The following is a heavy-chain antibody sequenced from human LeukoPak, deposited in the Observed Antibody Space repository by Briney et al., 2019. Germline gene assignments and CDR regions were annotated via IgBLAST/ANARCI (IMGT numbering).Heavy chain of an antibody. CDR2: IKSKTDGGTT. Sequence: NPGGSLRLSCAASGFTFSNAWMSWVRQAPGKGLEWVGRIKSKTDGGTTDYAAPVKGRSTISRDDSKNTLYLQMNSLKTEDTAMYYCTTDFDDSSGYYSPFDYWGQGTLVTVSS. CDR1: GFTFSNAW. V-gene: IGHV3-15*01. CDR3: TTDFDDSSGYYSPFDY. J-gene: IGHJ4*02. D-gene: IGHD3-22*01.